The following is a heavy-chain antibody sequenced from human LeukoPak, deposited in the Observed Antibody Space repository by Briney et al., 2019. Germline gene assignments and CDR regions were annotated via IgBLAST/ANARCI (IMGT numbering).Heavy chain of an antibody. J-gene: IGHJ4*02. Sequence: ASVKVSCKVSRYTLTELSMHWVRQAPGKGLEWMGGFDPEDGETIYAQKFQGRVTMTRDTSISTAYMELSRLRSDDTAVYYCAREVRGGYDVSGYWGQGTLVTVSS. D-gene: IGHD5-12*01. CDR1: RYTLTELS. V-gene: IGHV1-24*01. CDR3: AREVRGGYDVSGY. CDR2: FDPEDGET.